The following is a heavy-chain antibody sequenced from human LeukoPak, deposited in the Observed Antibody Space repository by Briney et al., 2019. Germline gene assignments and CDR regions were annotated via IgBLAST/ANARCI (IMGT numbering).Heavy chain of an antibody. CDR3: ARAPRNEIAVAYFDY. D-gene: IGHD6-19*01. V-gene: IGHV3-30-3*01. CDR1: GFTFSSYA. J-gene: IGHJ4*02. CDR2: ISYDGSNK. Sequence: GGSLRLSCAASGFTFSSYAMHWVRQAPGKGLEWVAVISYDGSNKYYADSVKGRFTISRDNSKNTLYLQMNSLRAEDTAVYYCARAPRNEIAVAYFDYWGQGTLVTVSS.